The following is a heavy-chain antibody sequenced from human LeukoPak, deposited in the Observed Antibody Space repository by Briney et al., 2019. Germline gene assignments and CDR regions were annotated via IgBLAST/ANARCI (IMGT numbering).Heavy chain of an antibody. CDR2: NNGDGSTT. CDR3: ARDPRNVGLAP. D-gene: IGHD2-15*01. CDR1: GFSRSGYW. Sequence: GGSLRLSCVASGFSRSGYWMYWVRQAPGKGLMYISRNNGDGSTTNYADVVKGRFTMSRDNVKNTLYLQMNSLRVEDTAVYYCARDPRNVGLAPWGQGTLVTVSS. V-gene: IGHV3-74*01. J-gene: IGHJ5*02.